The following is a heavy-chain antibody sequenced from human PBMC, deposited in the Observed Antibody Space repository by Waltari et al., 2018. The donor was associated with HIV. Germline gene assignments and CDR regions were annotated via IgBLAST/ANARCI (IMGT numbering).Heavy chain of an antibody. Sequence: EVQLVESGGGLVQPGGSLRLSCAASGFTFSSYVMSWVRQAPGKGVEWVSGISGRGTSTYYADSVKGRFTISRDNSKNTLYLQMNSLRAEDTAVYYCAKSAKRDYYDSSGYYYFDYWGQGTLVTVSS. D-gene: IGHD3-22*01. CDR3: AKSAKRDYYDSSGYYYFDY. CDR2: ISGRGTST. J-gene: IGHJ4*02. V-gene: IGHV3-23*04. CDR1: GFTFSSYV.